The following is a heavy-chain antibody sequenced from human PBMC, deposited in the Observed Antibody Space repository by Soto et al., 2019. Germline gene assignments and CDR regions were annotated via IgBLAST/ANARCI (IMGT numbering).Heavy chain of an antibody. CDR1: GFTFSNYA. CDR3: AKVLLLGGPTYFDL. Sequence: GGSLRLSCAASGFTFSNYAMSWVRQAPGKGLEWVSLVSATAGTTYYTDSVKGRFTISRDNSKNTLYLQMNSLRAEDTAVYYCAKVLLLGGPTYFDLWGRGTLVTVSS. V-gene: IGHV3-23*01. D-gene: IGHD3-10*01. CDR2: VSATAGTT. J-gene: IGHJ2*01.